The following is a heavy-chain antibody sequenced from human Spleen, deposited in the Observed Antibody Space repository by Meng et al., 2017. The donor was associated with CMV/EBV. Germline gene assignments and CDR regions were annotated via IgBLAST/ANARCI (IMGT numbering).Heavy chain of an antibody. Sequence: RRWGDSLLKPSETLSLTCAVYGGSFSGYYWSWIRQPPGKGLEWIGEINHSGSTNYNPSLKSRVTISVDTSKNQFSLKLSSVTAADTAVYYCARGRSSGIVVVPAANFDYWGQGTLVTVSS. J-gene: IGHJ4*02. V-gene: IGHV4-34*01. CDR3: ARGRSSGIVVVPAANFDY. CDR1: GGSFSGYY. CDR2: INHSGST. D-gene: IGHD2-2*01.